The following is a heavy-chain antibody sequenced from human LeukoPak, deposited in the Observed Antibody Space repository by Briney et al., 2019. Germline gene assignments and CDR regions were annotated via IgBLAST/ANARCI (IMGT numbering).Heavy chain of an antibody. CDR3: AIHCSSTSCHDINYYYYMDV. D-gene: IGHD2-2*01. CDR2: IIPIFCTA. J-gene: IGHJ6*03. Sequence: SVKVSCKASGGTFSSYAISWVRQAPGQGLEWMGGIIPIFCTANYAQKFQGRVTITADKSTSTAYMELSSLRSEDTAVYYCAIHCSSTSCHDINYYYYMDVWGKGTTVTVSS. V-gene: IGHV1-69*06. CDR1: GGTFSSYA.